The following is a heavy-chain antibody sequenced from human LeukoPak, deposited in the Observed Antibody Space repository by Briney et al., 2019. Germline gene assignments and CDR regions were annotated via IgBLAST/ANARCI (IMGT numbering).Heavy chain of an antibody. D-gene: IGHD6-13*01. CDR2: ISSSSSYI. CDR3: ARNGYSSSWYGYYYYYMDV. CDR1: GFTFSSYS. Sequence: GGSLRLSCAASGFTFSSYSMNWVRQAPGKGLEWVSSISSSSSYIYYADSVKGRFTISRDNAKNSLYLQMNSLRVEDTAVYYCARNGYSSSWYGYYYYYMDVWGKGTTVTVSS. V-gene: IGHV3-21*01. J-gene: IGHJ6*03.